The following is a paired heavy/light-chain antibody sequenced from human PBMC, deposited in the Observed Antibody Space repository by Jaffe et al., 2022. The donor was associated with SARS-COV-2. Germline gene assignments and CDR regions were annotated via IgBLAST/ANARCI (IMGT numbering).Heavy chain of an antibody. V-gene: IGHV4-61*02. CDR3: ARGHRREGYRYDWFDP. D-gene: IGHD5-18*01. Sequence: QVRLQESGPGLVKPAQTLSLTCTVSGASINSGDFYWSWLRQPAGQGPEWIGRIEVTGNTNYNPSLRSRVSISVDTSTNQFSLKVASVNVADTAIYYCARGHRREGYRYDWFDPWGQGIRVTVSS. J-gene: IGHJ5*02. CDR1: GASINSGDFY. CDR2: IEVTGNT.
Light chain of an antibody. V-gene: IGKV1-39*01. CDR2: AAY. CDR1: QSISGY. J-gene: IGKJ1*01. CDR3: QQSYDLPRT. Sequence: DIQMTQSPTSLSASIGDTVTITCRASQSISGYLNWYQQKSGRAPELLIFAAYSLQTGVPSRFTGSGSGTRFTLTITNLQPADFATYYCQQSYDLPRTFGQGTKV.